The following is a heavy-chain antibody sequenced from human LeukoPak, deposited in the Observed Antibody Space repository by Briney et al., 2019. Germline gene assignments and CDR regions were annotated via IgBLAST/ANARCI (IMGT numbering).Heavy chain of an antibody. CDR1: GFTFTDYE. D-gene: IGHD5-24*01. Sequence: GGSLRLSCVASGFTFTDYEINWVRQAPGKGLEWISYISTSGRTIYYADSVKGRFTISRDNAKNSVYLQMSNLRAEDTAVYYCAREVNYSNMRREHFDDWGQGTLVTVSS. J-gene: IGHJ4*02. V-gene: IGHV3-48*03. CDR3: AREVNYSNMRREHFDD. CDR2: ISTSGRTI.